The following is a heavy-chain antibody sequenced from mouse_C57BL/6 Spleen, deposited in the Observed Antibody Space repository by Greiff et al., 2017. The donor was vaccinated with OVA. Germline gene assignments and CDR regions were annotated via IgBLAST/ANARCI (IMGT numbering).Heavy chain of an antibody. Sequence: VQLQQPGAELVRPGSSVKLSCKASGYTFTSYWMDWVKQRPGQGLEWIGNIYPSDSETHYNQQFKDKATLTVDKSSSTAYMQLSSLTSEDSAVYYCARGGLSSFDYWGQGTTLTVSS. CDR2: IYPSDSET. V-gene: IGHV1-61*01. J-gene: IGHJ2*01. D-gene: IGHD1-1*02. CDR3: ARGGLSSFDY. CDR1: GYTFTSYW.